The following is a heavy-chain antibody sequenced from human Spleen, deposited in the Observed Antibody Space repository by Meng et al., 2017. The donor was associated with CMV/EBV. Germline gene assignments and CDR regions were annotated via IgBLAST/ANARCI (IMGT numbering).Heavy chain of an antibody. V-gene: IGHV1-46*01. D-gene: IGHD3-10*01. CDR2: TNPSGGST. J-gene: IGHJ6*02. CDR3: ARDHGSTNYYKVEYYGMDV. CDR1: GYTFTGYY. Sequence: ASVKVSCKASGYTFTGYYMHWVRQAPGQGLEWMGITNPSGGSTRYAQKFQGRVTMTRDTSTSTVYMELRSLRSEDTAVYYCARDHGSTNYYKVEYYGMDVWGQGTTVTVSS.